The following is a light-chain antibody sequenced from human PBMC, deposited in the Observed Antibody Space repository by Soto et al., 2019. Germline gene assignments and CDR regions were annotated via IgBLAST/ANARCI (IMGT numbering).Light chain of an antibody. CDR2: ATS. J-gene: IGKJ1*01. V-gene: IGKV1D-16*01. CDR3: QQYNGYSRT. Sequence: DIQMTQSPSSVSASVGDRVTITCRASQDISGWLAWFQQKPGKAPNLLIYATSILQPGVPSRFSGSGSGTEFTLTISSMQPDDFATFYCQQYNGYSRTFGQGTKVEI. CDR1: QDISGW.